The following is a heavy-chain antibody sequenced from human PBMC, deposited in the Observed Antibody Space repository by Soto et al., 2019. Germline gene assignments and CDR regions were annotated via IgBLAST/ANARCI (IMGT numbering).Heavy chain of an antibody. Sequence: QITLKESGPTLVKPTQTLTLTCTFSGFSLSTSGVGVGWIRQPPGKALEWLALIYWDDDKRYSPSLKSRLTITKDTSKNQVVLTMTNMDHVDTATYYCAHRSEDTAMVTWWWFDPWGQGTLVTVSS. D-gene: IGHD5-18*01. CDR2: IYWDDDK. CDR1: GFSLSTSGVG. CDR3: AHRSEDTAMVTWWWFDP. J-gene: IGHJ5*02. V-gene: IGHV2-5*02.